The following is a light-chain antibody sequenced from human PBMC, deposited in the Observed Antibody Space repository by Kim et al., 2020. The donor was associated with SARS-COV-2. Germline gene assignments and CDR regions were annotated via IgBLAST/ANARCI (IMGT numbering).Light chain of an antibody. CDR1: QSISSW. V-gene: IGKV1-5*03. J-gene: IGKJ1*01. CDR3: QQYRAYSWT. CDR2: QAS. Sequence: ASVGDRVTITCRASQSISSWLAWYQRKPGRAPKLLIYQASALESGVSSRFSGSGSGTEFTLTISSLQPDDFATYYCQQYRAYSWTFGQGSKVDIK.